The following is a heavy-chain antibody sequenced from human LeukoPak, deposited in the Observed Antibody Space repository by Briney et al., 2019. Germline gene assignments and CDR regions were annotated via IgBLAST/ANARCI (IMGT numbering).Heavy chain of an antibody. CDR1: GGSFSGYY. V-gene: IGHV4-34*01. J-gene: IGHJ6*02. CDR3: ARGLDGMDV. CDR2: INHSGST. Sequence: SETLSLTCAVYGGSFSGYYWSWIRQPPGKGLEWIGEINHSGSTNYNPSLKSRVIISVDTSKNQFSLKLSSVTAADTAVYYCARGLDGMDVWGQGTTVTVSS.